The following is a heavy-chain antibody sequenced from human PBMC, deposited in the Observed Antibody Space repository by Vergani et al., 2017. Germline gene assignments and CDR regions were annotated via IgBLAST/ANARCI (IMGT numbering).Heavy chain of an antibody. V-gene: IGHV4-31*03. CDR2: IYYSGST. J-gene: IGHJ3*02. CDR3: ARILTGTDAFDI. D-gene: IGHD1-20*01. Sequence: QEQLQESGPGLVKPSQTLSLTCTVSGGSISSGGYYWSWIRQHPGKGLEWIGYIYYSGSTNYNPSLKSRVTMSVDTSKNQFSLKLSSVTAADTAVYYCARILTGTDAFDIWGQGTMVTVSS. CDR1: GGSISSGGYY.